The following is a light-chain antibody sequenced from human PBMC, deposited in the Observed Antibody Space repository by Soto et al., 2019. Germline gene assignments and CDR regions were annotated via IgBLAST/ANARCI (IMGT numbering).Light chain of an antibody. CDR1: QSVSSSY. Sequence: EIVLTQSPGTLSLSPGERATLSCRPSQSVSSSYLAWYQQRHGRAPRILIYGASTRATGIPARFSGSGSGTEFTLTISRLQSEDFEVYYCQQYNNRPFTFGPGTKVDIK. J-gene: IGKJ3*01. V-gene: IGKV3-15*01. CDR3: QQYNNRPFT. CDR2: GAS.